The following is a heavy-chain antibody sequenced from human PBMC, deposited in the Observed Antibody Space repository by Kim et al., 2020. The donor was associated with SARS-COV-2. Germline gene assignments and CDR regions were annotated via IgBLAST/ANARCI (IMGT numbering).Heavy chain of an antibody. Sequence: GGSLRLSCAASGFSFSNYWMSWVRQAPGKGLEWVATIRQDGSARYYVDSLKGRFTISRDNAKNSLSLQMNSLGAEDTGVYYCARDSLYCGGDCSFSDYWGQGTQVPVSS. V-gene: IGHV3-7*01. CDR3: ARDSLYCGGDCSFSDY. CDR2: IRQDGSAR. J-gene: IGHJ4*02. CDR1: GFSFSNYW. D-gene: IGHD2-21*01.